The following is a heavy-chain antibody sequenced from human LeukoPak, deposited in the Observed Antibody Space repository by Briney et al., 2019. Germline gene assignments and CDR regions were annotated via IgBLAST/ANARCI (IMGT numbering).Heavy chain of an antibody. J-gene: IGHJ6*03. CDR3: ARATTVTIYYYYMDV. D-gene: IGHD4-17*01. CDR1: GGSISSSSYY. V-gene: IGHV4-39*07. Sequence: PSETLSLTCTVSGGSISSSSYYWGWIRQPPGKGLEWIGSIYYSGSTYYNPSLKSRVTISVDTSKNLFSLKLSSVTAADTAVYYCARATTVTIYYYYMDVWGKGTTVTISS. CDR2: IYYSGST.